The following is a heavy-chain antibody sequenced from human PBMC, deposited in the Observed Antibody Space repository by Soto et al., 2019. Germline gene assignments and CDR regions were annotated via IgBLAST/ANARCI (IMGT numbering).Heavy chain of an antibody. CDR1: GYTFTTFW. D-gene: IGHD2-8*01. V-gene: IGHV5-51*01. CDR3: ARGYCTNSICDPWFDP. Sequence: PGESLKISCTGLGYTFTTFWIGWVRQMPGEGLEWMGIIYPGDSDARYSPSFQGQVTISVDKSISTAYLQWSSLKASDSGMYYCARGYCTNSICDPWFDPWGQGTLVTVSS. CDR2: IYPGDSDA. J-gene: IGHJ5*02.